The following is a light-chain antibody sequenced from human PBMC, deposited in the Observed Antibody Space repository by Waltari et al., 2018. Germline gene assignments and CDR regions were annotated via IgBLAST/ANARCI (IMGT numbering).Light chain of an antibody. J-gene: IGLJ3*02. V-gene: IGLV1-40*01. CDR3: QSYDTSLSVV. CDR1: GSNTGAGSD. Sequence: QSVLTQPPSVSGAPGQRVPIPCPGSGSNTGAGSDVHWYQQLPRAAPKLLISGRTSRPLGVPARFFGSTSGTSASLAITGLQAEDEADYYCQSYDTSLSVVFGGGTKLTVL. CDR2: GRT.